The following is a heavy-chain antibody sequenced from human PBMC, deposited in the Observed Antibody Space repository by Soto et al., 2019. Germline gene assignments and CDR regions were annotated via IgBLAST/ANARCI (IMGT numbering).Heavy chain of an antibody. CDR1: GFTSSDYC. CDR2: ISSSGST. CDR3: AGSRDAFDI. D-gene: IGHD1-26*01. J-gene: IGHJ3*02. Sequence: GGSLRLSCAASGFTSSDYCMSWIRQAPGKGLEWVSYISSSGSTYYADSVKGRFTISRDNSKNTLYLQMNSLRAEDTAVYYCAGSRDAFDIWGQGTMVTVSS. V-gene: IGHV3-66*01.